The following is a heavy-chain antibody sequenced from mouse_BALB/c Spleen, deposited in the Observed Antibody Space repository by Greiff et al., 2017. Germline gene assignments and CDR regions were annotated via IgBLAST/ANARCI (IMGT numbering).Heavy chain of an antibody. CDR3: ARATFMDY. CDR1: GFTFSDYY. Sequence: EVHLVESGGGLVKPGGSLKLSCAASGFTFSDYYMYWVRQTPEKRLEWVATISDGGSYTYYPDSVKGRFTISRDNAKNNLYLQMSSLKSEDTAMYYCARATFMDYWGQGTSVTVSS. CDR2: ISDGGSYT. J-gene: IGHJ4*01. V-gene: IGHV5-4*02.